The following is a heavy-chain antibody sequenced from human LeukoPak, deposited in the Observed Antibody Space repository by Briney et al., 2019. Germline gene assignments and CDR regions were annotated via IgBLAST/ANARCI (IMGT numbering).Heavy chain of an antibody. CDR3: ARVFFRSGWPERYMDV. V-gene: IGHV3-48*01. D-gene: IGHD6-19*01. J-gene: IGHJ6*03. CDR2: ISSSSSTI. Sequence: GGSLRLSCAASGFTFSSYSMNWVRQAPGKGLEWVSYISSSSSTIYYADSVKGRFTISRDNAKNSLYLQMNSLRAEDTAVYYCARVFFRSGWPERYMDVWGKGTTVTGSS. CDR1: GFTFSSYS.